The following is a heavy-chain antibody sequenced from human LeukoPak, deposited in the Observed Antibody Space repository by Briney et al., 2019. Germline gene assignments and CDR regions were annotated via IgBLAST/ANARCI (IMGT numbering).Heavy chain of an antibody. CDR3: ARTYYYDSSGYYYFDY. J-gene: IGHJ4*02. V-gene: IGHV4-39*01. Sequence: PSETVSLTCTVSGCSIRSSYYYWGWIRQPPGKGLEWIGSIYDSGSTYYNPSLKSRVTISVDTSKNQFSLKLNSVTAADTAVYYCARTYYYDSSGYYYFDYWGQGTLVTVSS. CDR1: GCSIRSSYYY. D-gene: IGHD3-22*01. CDR2: IYDSGST.